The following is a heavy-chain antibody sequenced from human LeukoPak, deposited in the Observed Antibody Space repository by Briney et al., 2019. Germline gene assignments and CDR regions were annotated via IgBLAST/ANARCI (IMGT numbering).Heavy chain of an antibody. CDR2: ISDSGRYT. D-gene: IGHD3-22*01. CDR1: GFTFSSYG. CDR3: ARGNGGYYFDY. J-gene: IGHJ4*02. Sequence: GGSLRLSCAASGFTFSSYGMIWARQAPGKGLEWVSTISDSGRYTYYADSVKGRFTISRDNSKNTLYLQMNSLRAEDTAVYYCARGNGGYYFDYWGQGSLVTVSS. V-gene: IGHV3-23*01.